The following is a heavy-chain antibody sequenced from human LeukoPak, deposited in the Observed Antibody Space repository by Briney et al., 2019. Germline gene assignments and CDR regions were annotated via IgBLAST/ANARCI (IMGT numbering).Heavy chain of an antibody. Sequence: GGSLRLSCAASGFTFSTYSMNWVRQAPGKGLEWVSSISTSSRYIYYADSVKGRFTISRDNSKNTLYLQMNSLRAEDTAVYYCAKPRCSSTSCSLGYFDYWGQGALVTVSS. CDR2: ISTSSRYI. J-gene: IGHJ4*02. V-gene: IGHV3-21*04. D-gene: IGHD2-2*01. CDR3: AKPRCSSTSCSLGYFDY. CDR1: GFTFSTYS.